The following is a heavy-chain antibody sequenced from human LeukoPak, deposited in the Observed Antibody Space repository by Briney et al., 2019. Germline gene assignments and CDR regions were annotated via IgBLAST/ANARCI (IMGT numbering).Heavy chain of an antibody. CDR3: ARVGAVAGPQHIDY. CDR2: ISSSSSTI. D-gene: IGHD6-19*01. V-gene: IGHV3-48*01. Sequence: PGGSLRLSCAASGFTFSTYSMNWVRQAPGKGLEWVSYISSSSSTIYYADSVKGRFTISRDNAKNSLYLQMNSLRAEDTAVYYCARVGAVAGPQHIDYWGQGTLVTVSS. J-gene: IGHJ4*02. CDR1: GFTFSTYS.